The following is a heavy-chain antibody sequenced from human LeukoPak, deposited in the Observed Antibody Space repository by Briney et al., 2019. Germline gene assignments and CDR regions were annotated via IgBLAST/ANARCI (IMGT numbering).Heavy chain of an antibody. D-gene: IGHD5-24*01. J-gene: IGHJ6*02. CDR1: GFTFSDYY. CDR3: ARGHAGSSRDGYNQAYYYYGMDV. CDR2: ISSSGSTI. V-gene: IGHV3-11*01. Sequence: GGSLRLSCEASGFTFSDYYMSWIRQAPGKGLEWVSYISSSGSTIYYADSVKGRFTISRDNAKNSLYLQMNSLRAEDTAVYYCARGHAGSSRDGYNQAYYYYGMDVWGQGTTVTVSS.